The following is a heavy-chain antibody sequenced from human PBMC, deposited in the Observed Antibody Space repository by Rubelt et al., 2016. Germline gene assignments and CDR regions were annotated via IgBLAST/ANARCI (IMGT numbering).Heavy chain of an antibody. CDR2: IYSSVST. CDR1: GGSISSSSYY. J-gene: IGHJ4*02. V-gene: IGHV4-39*07. D-gene: IGHD2-8*02. CDR3: ARIDFNTWSPYFDY. Sequence: QLQLQESGPGLVKPSETLSLTCTVSGGSISSSSYYWGWIRQPPGKGLEWIGSIYSSVSTYYNPSLTNQVTISVDTTKNQFALKLSSVTAADTAVYYSARIDFNTWSPYFDYWGQGTLVTVSS.